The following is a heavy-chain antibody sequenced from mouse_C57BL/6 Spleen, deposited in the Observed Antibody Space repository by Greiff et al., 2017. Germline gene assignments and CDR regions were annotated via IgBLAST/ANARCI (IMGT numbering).Heavy chain of an antibody. CDR1: GYTFTSYG. D-gene: IGHD1-1*01. CDR2: IYPRGGSI. CDR3: ARHEDPSYYYGSSYVGFAY. J-gene: IGHJ3*01. Sequence: QVQLQQSGAELARPGASVKLSCTASGYTFTSYGISWVKQRTGQGLEWIGEIYPRGGSIKYTEKFKDKATLTADKSSSTVYMELRRLTSEDSAVYFCARHEDPSYYYGSSYVGFAYWGQGTLVTVSA. V-gene: IGHV1-81*01.